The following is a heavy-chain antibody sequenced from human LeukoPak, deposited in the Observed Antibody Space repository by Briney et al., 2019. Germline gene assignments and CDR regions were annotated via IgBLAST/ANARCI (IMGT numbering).Heavy chain of an antibody. Sequence: GASVKVSCKASGYTFTSYGISWVRQAPGQGLEWMGWISAYNGNTNYAQKLQGRVTMTTDTSTSTAYMELRSLRSDDTAVYYCARDRVDRMVVAATRLINDAFDIWGQGTMVTVSS. V-gene: IGHV1-18*01. CDR1: GYTFTSYG. J-gene: IGHJ3*02. CDR3: ARDRVDRMVVAATRLINDAFDI. CDR2: ISAYNGNT. D-gene: IGHD2-15*01.